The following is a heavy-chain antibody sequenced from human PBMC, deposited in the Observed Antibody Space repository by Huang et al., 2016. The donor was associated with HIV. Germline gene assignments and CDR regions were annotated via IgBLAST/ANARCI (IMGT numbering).Heavy chain of an antibody. CDR3: ARTGVAVSDDPEYFQH. CDR2: IYYSGTT. CDR1: GDSINSNTFY. V-gene: IGHV4-39*02. Sequence: LQESGPGLVGPSETLSLTCAVSGDSINSNTFYWGWIRRPPGKALEWSGSIYYSGTTDYNPAVKRRARIAVDASKNRIFLHLRSVTAADTGVYYCARTGVAVSDDPEYFQHWGQGALVTIS. J-gene: IGHJ1*01. D-gene: IGHD3-3*01.